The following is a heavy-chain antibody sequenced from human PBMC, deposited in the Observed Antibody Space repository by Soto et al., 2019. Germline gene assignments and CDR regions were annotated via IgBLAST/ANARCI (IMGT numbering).Heavy chain of an antibody. Sequence: GGSLRLSCAASGFTFSSYGMHWVRQAPGKGLEWVAVISYDGSNKYYADSVKGRFTISRDNSKNTLYPQMNSLRAEDTAVYYCAKDQRGSGSYWMYYFDYWGQGTLVTVSS. D-gene: IGHD3-10*01. J-gene: IGHJ4*02. CDR1: GFTFSSYG. V-gene: IGHV3-30*18. CDR2: ISYDGSNK. CDR3: AKDQRGSGSYWMYYFDY.